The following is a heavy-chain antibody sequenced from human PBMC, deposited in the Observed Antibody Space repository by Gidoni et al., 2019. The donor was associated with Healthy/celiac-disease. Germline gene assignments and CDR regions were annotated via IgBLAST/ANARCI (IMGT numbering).Heavy chain of an antibody. V-gene: IGHV4-31*03. Sequence: QVQLQESGPGLVKPSPTLSLTCTVSGGSISSGGYYWSWIRQHPGKGLEWIGYIYYSGSTYYNPSLKSRVTISVDTSKNQFSLKLSSVTAADTAVYYCASWGSYSSSSLTLENYYYYGMDVWGQGTTVTVSS. CDR3: ASWGSYSSSSLTLENYYYYGMDV. CDR2: IYYSGST. J-gene: IGHJ6*02. D-gene: IGHD6-6*01. CDR1: GGSISSGGYY.